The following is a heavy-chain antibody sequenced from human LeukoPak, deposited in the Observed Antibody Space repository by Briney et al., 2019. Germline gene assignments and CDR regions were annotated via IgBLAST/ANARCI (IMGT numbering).Heavy chain of an antibody. CDR3: AKAGGYYGSGSPDYFDH. CDR1: GFTFSSYA. D-gene: IGHD3-10*01. Sequence: GGSLRLSCAASGFTFSSYAMTWVRQAPGKGLEWVSSLSGSGVNIFYADSVKGRFTIPRDNSQNTVFLQMNSLRDEDTAVYFCAKAGGYYGSGSPDYFDHWGQGTPVTVSS. V-gene: IGHV3-23*01. CDR2: LSGSGVNI. J-gene: IGHJ4*02.